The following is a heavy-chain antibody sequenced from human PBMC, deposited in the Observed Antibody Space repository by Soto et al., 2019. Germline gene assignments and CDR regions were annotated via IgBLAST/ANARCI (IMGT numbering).Heavy chain of an antibody. Sequence: SETLSLTCAVSGYSISSGYYCGCIRQPPGKGLEWIGSIYHSGSTYYNPSLKSRVTISVDTSKNQFSLKLSSVTAADTAVYYCARGKYCSGGSCYSYYYYGMDVWGQGTTVTVSS. J-gene: IGHJ6*02. D-gene: IGHD2-15*01. CDR1: GYSISSGYY. CDR2: IYHSGST. V-gene: IGHV4-38-2*01. CDR3: ARGKYCSGGSCYSYYYYGMDV.